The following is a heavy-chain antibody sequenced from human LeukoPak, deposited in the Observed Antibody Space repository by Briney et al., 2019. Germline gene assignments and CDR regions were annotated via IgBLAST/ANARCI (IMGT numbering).Heavy chain of an antibody. CDR1: GGSFSGYY. J-gene: IGHJ6*03. CDR3: ARGRGSGSYYYYYYYMDA. D-gene: IGHD3-10*01. Sequence: SETLSLTCAVYGGSFSGYYWSWIRQPPGKGLEWIGEINHSGSTNYNPSLKSRVTISVDTSKNQFSLKLSSVTAADTAVYYCARGRGSGSYYYYYYYMDAWGKGTTVTVSS. V-gene: IGHV4-34*01. CDR2: INHSGST.